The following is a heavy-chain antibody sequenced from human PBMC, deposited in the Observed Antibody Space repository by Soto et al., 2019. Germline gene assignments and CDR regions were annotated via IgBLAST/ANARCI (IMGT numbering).Heavy chain of an antibody. V-gene: IGHV3-30-3*01. CDR3: ARDPLAIVVVPAALGPYFDY. D-gene: IGHD2-2*01. CDR2: ISYDGSNK. Sequence: PGGSLRLSCAASGFTFRSYAMHWVRQAPGKGLEWVAVISYDGSNKYYADSVKGRFTISRDNSKNTLYLQMNSLRAEDTAVYYCARDPLAIVVVPAALGPYFDYWGQGTLVTVSS. J-gene: IGHJ4*02. CDR1: GFTFRSYA.